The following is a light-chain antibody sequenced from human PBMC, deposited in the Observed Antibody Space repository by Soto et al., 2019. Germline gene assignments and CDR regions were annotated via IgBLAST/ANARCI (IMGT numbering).Light chain of an antibody. J-gene: IGLJ1*01. Sequence: QSVLTQPASVSGSPGQSITISCTGTSSDVGGYTYVSWYQQHPGKGPKLMIHDVSNRPSGVSNRFSGSKSGNTASLTISGLQAEDEADYYCSSYTSSSTLVFGPGTKLTVL. CDR1: SSDVGGYTY. CDR2: DVS. V-gene: IGLV2-14*01. CDR3: SSYTSSSTLV.